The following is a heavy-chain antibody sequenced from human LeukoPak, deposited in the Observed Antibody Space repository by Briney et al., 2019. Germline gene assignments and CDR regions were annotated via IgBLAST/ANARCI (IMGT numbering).Heavy chain of an antibody. J-gene: IGHJ3*02. V-gene: IGHV1-3*01. CDR3: AGPVGETMVRGVIIPGDAFDI. Sequence: ASVKVSCKASGYTFTSYAMHWVRQAPGQRLEWMGWINAGNGNTKYSQKFQGRVTITRDTSASTAYMELSSLRSEDTAVYYCAGPVGETMVRGVIIPGDAFDIWGQGTMVTVSS. CDR1: GYTFTSYA. CDR2: INAGNGNT. D-gene: IGHD3-10*01.